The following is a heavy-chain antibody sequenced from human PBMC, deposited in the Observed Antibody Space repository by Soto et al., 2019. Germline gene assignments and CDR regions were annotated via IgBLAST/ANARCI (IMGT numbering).Heavy chain of an antibody. J-gene: IGHJ4*02. Sequence: LGESLKISCKGSGYSFTSYWIGWVHQMPGKGLEWMGIIYPGDSDTRYSPSFQGQVTISADKSISTAYLQWSSLKASDTAMYYCARWLPEGGYYFDYWGQGTLVTVSS. D-gene: IGHD3-16*01. CDR3: ARWLPEGGYYFDY. CDR2: IYPGDSDT. CDR1: GYSFTSYW. V-gene: IGHV5-51*07.